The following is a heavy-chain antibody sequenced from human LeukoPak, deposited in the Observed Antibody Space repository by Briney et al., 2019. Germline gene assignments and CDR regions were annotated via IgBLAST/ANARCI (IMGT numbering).Heavy chain of an antibody. J-gene: IGHJ4*02. CDR1: GYTFTTYY. CDR3: ARVLTAMDPRGYFDY. D-gene: IGHD5-18*01. V-gene: IGHV1-46*01. Sequence: ASVKVSCKASGYTFTTYYMHWVRQAPGQGLEWMGIVNPSDGSTTYAQKFQGRVTMTWDTSTSTVYMELSSLRSEVTAIYYCARVLTAMDPRGYFDYWGQGTLVTVSS. CDR2: VNPSDGST.